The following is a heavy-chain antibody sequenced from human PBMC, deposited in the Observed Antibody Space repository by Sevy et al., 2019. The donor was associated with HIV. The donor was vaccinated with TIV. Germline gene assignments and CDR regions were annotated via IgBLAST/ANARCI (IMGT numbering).Heavy chain of an antibody. CDR1: GFTFGDYA. D-gene: IGHD3-10*01. V-gene: IGHV3-49*03. CDR2: IRSKAYGGTT. Sequence: GGSLRLSCTASGFTFGDYAMSWFRQAPGKGLEWVGFIRSKAYGGTTEYAASVKGRFTISRDDSKSIAYLQMNSLKTEDTAVYYCTRDQTLFTKVQGYYYYGMDVWGQGTTVTVSS. CDR3: TRDQTLFTKVQGYYYYGMDV. J-gene: IGHJ6*02.